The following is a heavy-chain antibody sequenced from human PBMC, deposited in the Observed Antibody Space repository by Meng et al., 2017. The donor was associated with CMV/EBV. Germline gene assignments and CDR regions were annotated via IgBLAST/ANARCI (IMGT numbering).Heavy chain of an antibody. CDR1: GFTFSSYA. J-gene: IGHJ4*02. V-gene: IGHV3-23*01. Sequence: GESLKISCAASGFTFSSYAMSWVRQAPGKGLEWVSAISGSGGSIYYADSVKGRFTISRDNSKNTLYLQMNSLRAEDTAVYYCAKDFRELRDYSINTFDYWGQGTLVTVSS. CDR2: ISGSGGSI. D-gene: IGHD2-15*01. CDR3: AKDFRELRDYSINTFDY.